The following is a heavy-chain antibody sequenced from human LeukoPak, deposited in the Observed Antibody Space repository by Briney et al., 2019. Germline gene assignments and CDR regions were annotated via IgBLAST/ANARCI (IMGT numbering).Heavy chain of an antibody. J-gene: IGHJ6*02. CDR3: ARDSSSSHYYYGMDV. V-gene: IGHV3-53*01. CDR2: IYSGGST. Sequence: GASLRLSCAASGFTVSSNYMRWVRQAPGKGLEWVSVIYSGGSTYYADSVKGRFTISRDNSKNTLYLQMNSLRAEDTAVYYCARDSSSSHYYYGMDVWGQGTTVTVSS. CDR1: GFTVSSNY. D-gene: IGHD6-6*01.